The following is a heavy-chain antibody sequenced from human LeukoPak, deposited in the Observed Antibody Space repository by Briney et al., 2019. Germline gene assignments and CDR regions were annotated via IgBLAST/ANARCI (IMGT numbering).Heavy chain of an antibody. CDR3: ARMYCSSTSCSRPRVVPPYFDY. CDR2: IIPIFGTA. CDR1: GGTFSSYA. J-gene: IGHJ4*02. V-gene: IGHV1-69*13. D-gene: IGHD2-2*01. Sequence: SVKVSCKASGGTFSSYAISWVRQAPGQGLEWMGGIIPIFGTANYAKTFQGRVTITADESTSTAYMELSSLRSEDTAVYYCARMYCSSTSCSRPRVVPPYFDYWGQGTLVTVSS.